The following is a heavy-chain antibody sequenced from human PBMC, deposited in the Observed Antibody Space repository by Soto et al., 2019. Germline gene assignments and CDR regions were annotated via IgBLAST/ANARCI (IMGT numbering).Heavy chain of an antibody. CDR3: TRVVRFGSAENSYSYGMDV. CDR2: ANSDGSST. J-gene: IGHJ6*02. CDR1: GFTFNTYW. Sequence: EVQLVESGGGLVQPGGSLRLSCAASGFTFNTYWMHWVRQAPGKGLVWVSRANSDGSSTTYADSVKGRFTISRDNVRNTLDLQMNSLRAEDTAVYYCTRVVRFGSAENSYSYGMDVWGQGTTVTVSS. D-gene: IGHD3-10*01. V-gene: IGHV3-74*03.